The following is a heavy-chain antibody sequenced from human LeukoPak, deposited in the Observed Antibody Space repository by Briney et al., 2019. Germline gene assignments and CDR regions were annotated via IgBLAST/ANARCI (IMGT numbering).Heavy chain of an antibody. V-gene: IGHV1-2*06. CDR1: EYTFTGYY. J-gene: IGHJ5*02. CDR3: ATWGAAAGRSYWFDP. CDR2: INPNNGGT. D-gene: IGHD6-13*01. Sequence: GASVKVSCKASEYTFTGYYMHWVRQAPGQGLEWMGRINPNNGGTNYAQKFQGRVTMTGDTSISTAYMELSSLRSEDTAVYYCATWGAAAGRSYWFDPWGQGTRVTVSS.